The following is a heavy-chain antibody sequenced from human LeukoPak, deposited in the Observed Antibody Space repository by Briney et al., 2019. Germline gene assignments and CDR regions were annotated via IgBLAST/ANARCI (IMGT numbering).Heavy chain of an antibody. CDR3: ARDSIYDYVWGSYRPTFDY. Sequence: PGGSLRLPCAASGFTFSDYYMSWIRQAPGKGLEWVSYISSSGSTIYYADSVKGRFTISRDNAKNSLYLQMNSLRAEDTAVYYCARDSIYDYVWGSYRPTFDYWGQGTLVTVSS. V-gene: IGHV3-11*01. D-gene: IGHD3-16*02. CDR1: GFTFSDYY. J-gene: IGHJ4*02. CDR2: ISSSGSTI.